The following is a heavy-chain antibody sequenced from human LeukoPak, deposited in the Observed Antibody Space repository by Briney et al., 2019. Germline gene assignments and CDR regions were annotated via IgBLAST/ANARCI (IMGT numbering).Heavy chain of an antibody. Sequence: GGSLRLSCAASGFTLSSYEMNWVRQAPGKGLEWVSYISSSGSTIYYADSVKGRFTISRDNAKNSLYLQMNSLRAEDTAVYYCARGSGTIFGVVIIRGVDVWGQGTTVTVSS. V-gene: IGHV3-48*03. CDR1: GFTLSSYE. CDR2: ISSSGSTI. CDR3: ARGSGTIFGVVIIRGVDV. J-gene: IGHJ6*02. D-gene: IGHD3-3*01.